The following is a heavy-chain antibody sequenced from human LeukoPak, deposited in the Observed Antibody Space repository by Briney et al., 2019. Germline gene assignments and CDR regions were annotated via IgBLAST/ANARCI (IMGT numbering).Heavy chain of an antibody. V-gene: IGHV3-7*01. D-gene: IGHD1-26*01. Sequence: GGSLRLSCAASGFTFSSYWMAWVRQAPGKGLEWVANINQGGSQKFYVDSVKGRFTISRDTAKNSLYLQMNSLRAEDTAVYFCVRDFVGLSWFDPWGQGTLVTVSS. CDR2: INQGGSQK. CDR3: VRDFVGLSWFDP. J-gene: IGHJ5*02. CDR1: GFTFSSYW.